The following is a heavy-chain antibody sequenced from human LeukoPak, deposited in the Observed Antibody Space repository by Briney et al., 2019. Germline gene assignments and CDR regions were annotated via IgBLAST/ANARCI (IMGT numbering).Heavy chain of an antibody. CDR1: GGSMNSGNYY. J-gene: IGHJ6*03. CDR3: ASSAATYYSYFYYYMGV. CDR2: IYSSGTT. V-gene: IGHV4-31*03. Sequence: SETLSLTCRVSGGSMNSGNYYWSWIRQHPGRGLEWIGYIYSSGTTYYNPSLKSRLTISVDTSKNQFSLILSSVTAADTAVYYCASSAATYYSYFYYYMGVWGNGTTVTVSS. D-gene: IGHD6-25*01.